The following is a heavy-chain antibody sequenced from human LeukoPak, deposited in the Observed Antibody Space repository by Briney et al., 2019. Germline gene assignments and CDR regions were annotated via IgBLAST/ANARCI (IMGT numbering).Heavy chain of an antibody. CDR2: IYPGDSDT. V-gene: IGHV5-51*01. Sequence: GESLKISRKASGYSFANYWIGWVRQMPGKGLEWMGTIYPGDSDTRYSPSFRGQVTISADKSISTAYLQWSSLKASDTAMYYCARRGLADYWGQGTLVTVSS. CDR3: ARRGLADY. D-gene: IGHD6-19*01. J-gene: IGHJ4*02. CDR1: GYSFANYW.